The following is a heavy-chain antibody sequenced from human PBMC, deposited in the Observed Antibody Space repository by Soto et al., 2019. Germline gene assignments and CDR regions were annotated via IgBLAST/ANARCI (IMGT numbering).Heavy chain of an antibody. CDR1: GGSISSGDYY. Sequence: SETLSLTCTVSGGSISSGDYYWSWIRQPPGKGLEWIGYIYYSGSTYYNPSLKSRVTISVDTSKNQFSLKLSSVTAADTAVYYCARTTSSTTQPTPRNYYYGMDVWGQGTTVTVS. J-gene: IGHJ6*02. CDR3: ARTTSSTTQPTPRNYYYGMDV. CDR2: IYYSGST. V-gene: IGHV4-30-4*01. D-gene: IGHD2-2*01.